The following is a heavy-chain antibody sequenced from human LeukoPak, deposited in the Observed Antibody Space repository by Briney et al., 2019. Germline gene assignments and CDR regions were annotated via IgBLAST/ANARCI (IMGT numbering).Heavy chain of an antibody. CDR2: IKTKSDGGTA. Sequence: GGSLRLSCAASGFTFSNAWMSWVRQAPGKGLEWVGRIKTKSDGGTADYAAPVKGRFTISRDDSKNTLYLQMNSLKTEDTAVYYCSTWSHVVAGTDYWGQGTLVTVSS. D-gene: IGHD6-19*01. CDR3: STWSHVVAGTDY. V-gene: IGHV3-15*01. CDR1: GFTFSNAW. J-gene: IGHJ4*02.